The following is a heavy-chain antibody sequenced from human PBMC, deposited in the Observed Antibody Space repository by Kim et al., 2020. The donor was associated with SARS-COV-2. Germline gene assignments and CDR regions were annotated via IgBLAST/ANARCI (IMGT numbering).Heavy chain of an antibody. CDR2: IYSGGSST. Sequence: GGSLRLSCAASGFTFSSYAMSWVRQAPGKGLEWVSVIYSGGSSTYYADSVKGRFTISRDNSKNTLYLQMNSLRAEDTAVYYCAKEQQLVYQNYYYYGMDVWGQGTTVTVSS. D-gene: IGHD6-13*01. CDR1: GFTFSSYA. V-gene: IGHV3-23*03. CDR3: AKEQQLVYQNYYYYGMDV. J-gene: IGHJ6*02.